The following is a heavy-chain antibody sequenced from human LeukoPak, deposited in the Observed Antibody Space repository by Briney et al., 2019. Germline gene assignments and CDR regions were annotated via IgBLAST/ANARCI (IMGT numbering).Heavy chain of an antibody. V-gene: IGHV3-21*01. CDR2: ISSSSSYI. CDR3: ARGAVVPYCSSTSCRAYYFDY. Sequence: GGSLRLSCAASGFTFSGYSMNWVRQAPGKGLEWVSSISSSSSYIYYAGSVKGRFTISRDNAKNSLYLQMNSLRAEDTAVYYCARGAVVPYCSSTSCRAYYFDYWGQGTLVTVSS. CDR1: GFTFSGYS. J-gene: IGHJ4*02. D-gene: IGHD2-2*01.